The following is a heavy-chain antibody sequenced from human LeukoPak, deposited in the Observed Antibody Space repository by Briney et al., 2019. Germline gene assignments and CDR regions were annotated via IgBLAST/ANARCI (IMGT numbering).Heavy chain of an antibody. CDR1: GFTFDDYA. Sequence: PGGSLRLSCAVSGFTFDDYAMHWVRQAPGKGLEWVSGISWNSGSIEYADSVKGRFTISRDNAKNSLYLQMNSLRAEDTALYYCAKSTTVTTYFHHWGQGTLVTASS. CDR3: AKSTTVTTYFHH. CDR2: ISWNSGSI. D-gene: IGHD4-17*01. V-gene: IGHV3-9*01. J-gene: IGHJ1*01.